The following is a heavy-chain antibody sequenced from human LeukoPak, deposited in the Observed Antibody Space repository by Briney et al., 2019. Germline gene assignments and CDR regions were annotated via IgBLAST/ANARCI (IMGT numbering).Heavy chain of an antibody. D-gene: IGHD6-13*01. CDR2: ISYDGSNK. CDR3: ARDPSEQQLAYYFDY. Sequence: GRSLRLSCAASGFTFSSYAMHWVRQAPGKGLEWVAVISYDGSNKYYADSVKGRFTISRDNSKNTLYLQMNSLRAEDTAVYYCARDPSEQQLAYYFDYWGQGTLVTVSS. CDR1: GFTFSSYA. J-gene: IGHJ4*02. V-gene: IGHV3-30*04.